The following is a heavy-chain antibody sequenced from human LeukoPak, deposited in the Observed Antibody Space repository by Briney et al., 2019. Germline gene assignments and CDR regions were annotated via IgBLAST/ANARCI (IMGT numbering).Heavy chain of an antibody. Sequence: NSSETLSLTCNVSGGPISDYYWSWIRQPPGKGLEWIGYIYFRGTTNYSPSLKSRVTISVDTSKNQFSLKLSSVTAADTAVYYCASGWNYPDAFDIWGQGTMVTVSS. CDR3: ASGWNYPDAFDI. CDR1: GGPISDYY. CDR2: IYFRGTT. V-gene: IGHV4-59*01. J-gene: IGHJ3*02. D-gene: IGHD1-7*01.